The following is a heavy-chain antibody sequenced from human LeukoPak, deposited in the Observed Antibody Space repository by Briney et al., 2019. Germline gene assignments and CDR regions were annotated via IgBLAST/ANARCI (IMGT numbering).Heavy chain of an antibody. CDR2: MNPNSGNT. CDR3: ARGRRIVATISYYYYMDV. D-gene: IGHD5-12*01. J-gene: IGHJ6*03. Sequence: ASVKVSCKASGYTFTSYDINWVRQATGQGLEWMGWMNPNSGNTGYAQKFQGRVTMTRNTFISTAYMELSSLRSGDTTVYYCARGRRIVATISYYYYMDVWGKGTTVTVS. V-gene: IGHV1-8*01. CDR1: GYTFTSYD.